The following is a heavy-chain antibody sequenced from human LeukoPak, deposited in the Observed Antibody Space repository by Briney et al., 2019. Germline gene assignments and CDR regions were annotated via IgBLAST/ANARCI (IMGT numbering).Heavy chain of an antibody. V-gene: IGHV3-30*02. CDR3: ARDFGGSYSIDY. J-gene: IGHJ4*02. CDR1: GFTFSSYG. D-gene: IGHD1-26*01. Sequence: GGSLRLSCAASGFTFSSYGMHWVRQAPGKGLEWVAFIRYDGSNKYYADSVKGRFTISRDNSKNTLYLQMNSLRAEDTAVYYCARDFGGSYSIDYWGQGTLVTVSS. CDR2: IRYDGSNK.